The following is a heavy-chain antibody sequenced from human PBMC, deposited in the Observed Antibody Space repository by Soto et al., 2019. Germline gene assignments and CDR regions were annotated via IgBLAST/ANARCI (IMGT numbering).Heavy chain of an antibody. CDR1: GFNLSNYS. CDR3: AKDRRAGGNSAFYFDF. CDR2: ISATGGGT. J-gene: IGHJ4*02. Sequence: GGSLRLSRATSGFNLSNYSMSLVRQAPGKGLEWVSLISATGGGTYYADSVKGRFTISRDNYHNSLYLRVNSLTAEYTAVYYCAKDRRAGGNSAFYFDFWGQGAQVTVSS. V-gene: IGHV3-23*01. D-gene: IGHD3-16*01.